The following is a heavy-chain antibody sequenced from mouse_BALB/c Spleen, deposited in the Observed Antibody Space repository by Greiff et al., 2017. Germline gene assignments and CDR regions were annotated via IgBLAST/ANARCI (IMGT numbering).Heavy chain of an antibody. Sequence: QVQLQQSGAELMKPGASVKISCKATGYTFSSYWIEWVKQRPGHGLEWIGEILPGSGSTNYNEKFKGKATFTADTSSNTAYMQLSSLTSEDSAVYYCARSLIYDGYPSYAMDYWGQGTSVTVSS. CDR3: ARSLIYDGYPSYAMDY. D-gene: IGHD2-3*01. V-gene: IGHV1-9*01. CDR1: GYTFSSYW. J-gene: IGHJ4*01. CDR2: ILPGSGST.